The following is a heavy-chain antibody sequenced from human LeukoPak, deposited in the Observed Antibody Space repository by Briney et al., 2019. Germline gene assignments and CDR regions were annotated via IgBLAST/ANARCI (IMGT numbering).Heavy chain of an antibody. CDR3: ARDRGGDCLGGCFDY. D-gene: IGHD2-21*02. CDR2: IYIVGST. Sequence: GGSLRLSCAASGFTFSSNYMSGVRQAPGKGLEGCSVIYIVGSTYYADYVNGRFTISRDNSKNTLYLQMNRLRAEDTAVYYCARDRGGDCLGGCFDYWGQGTLVTVSS. CDR1: GFTFSSNY. V-gene: IGHV3-66*02. J-gene: IGHJ4*02.